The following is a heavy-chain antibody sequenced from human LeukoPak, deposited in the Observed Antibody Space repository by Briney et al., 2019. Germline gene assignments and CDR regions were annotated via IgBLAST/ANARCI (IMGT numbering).Heavy chain of an antibody. CDR2: INPNSGGT. V-gene: IGHV1-2*06. J-gene: IGHJ4*02. CDR3: ARYQYDSSGSIDY. D-gene: IGHD3-22*01. Sequence: ASVKVSFKASGYTFTGYYMHWVRQAPGQGLEWMGRINPNSGGTNYAQKFQGRVTMTRDTSISTAYMELSRLRSDDTAVYYCARYQYDSSGSIDYWGQGTLVTVSS. CDR1: GYTFTGYY.